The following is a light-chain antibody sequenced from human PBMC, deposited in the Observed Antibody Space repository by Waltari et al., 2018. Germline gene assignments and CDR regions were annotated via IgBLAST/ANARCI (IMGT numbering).Light chain of an antibody. CDR1: VLPKQY. CDR3: QSVDSSGTYVL. CDR2: KDS. J-gene: IGLJ2*01. V-gene: IGLV3-25*03. Sequence: SYELTQPPSVSVSPGQTARITCSGDVLPKQYAYWYQQKPGQAPVLVIYKDSGGPSGIPERFSGSSSGTTVTLTISGVQAEDEADYYCQSVDSSGTYVLFGGGTKLTVL.